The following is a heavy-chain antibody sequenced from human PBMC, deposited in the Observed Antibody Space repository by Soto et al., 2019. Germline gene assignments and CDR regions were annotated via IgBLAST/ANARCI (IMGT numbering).Heavy chain of an antibody. D-gene: IGHD3-22*01. J-gene: IGHJ5*02. CDR2: IYPDDSDI. CDR3: ARHPYHTSGSWFDP. CDR1: GYDFSNYW. V-gene: IGHV5-51*01. Sequence: GESLKISCEGSGYDFSNYWIGWVRQKPGKGLEWMGVIYPDDSDIRYSPSFQGQVTISADKSISTAYLQWSSLKASDTAMYYCARHPYHTSGSWFDPWGQGTLVTVSS.